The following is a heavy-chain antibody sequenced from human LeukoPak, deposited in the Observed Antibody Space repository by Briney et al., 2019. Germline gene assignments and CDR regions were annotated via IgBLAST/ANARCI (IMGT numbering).Heavy chain of an antibody. CDR1: GYTFTGYY. CDR3: ARGGTMLRPWFDP. D-gene: IGHD3-10*01. V-gene: IGHV1-2*02. CDR2: INPDSGAT. Sequence: ASVKVSCKASGYTFTGYYMHWVRQAPGQGLEWMGWINPDSGATNYAQRFQGRVAMTRDTSITTAYMELTRLRSDDTAVYYCARGGTMLRPWFDPWGQGTLVTVSS. J-gene: IGHJ5*02.